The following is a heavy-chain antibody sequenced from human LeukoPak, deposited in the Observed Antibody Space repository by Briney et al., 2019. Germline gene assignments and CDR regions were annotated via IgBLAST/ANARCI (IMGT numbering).Heavy chain of an antibody. CDR3: ARGFGYDYVWGSYRSYYFDY. Sequence: PGKSLRLSCAASGFTFSSYWMSWVRQAPGKGLEWVANIKQDGSEKYYVDSVKGRFTISRDNAKNSLYLQMNSLRAEDTAVYYCARGFGYDYVWGSYRSYYFDYWGQGTLVTVSS. V-gene: IGHV3-7*01. J-gene: IGHJ4*02. CDR2: IKQDGSEK. D-gene: IGHD3-16*02. CDR1: GFTFSSYW.